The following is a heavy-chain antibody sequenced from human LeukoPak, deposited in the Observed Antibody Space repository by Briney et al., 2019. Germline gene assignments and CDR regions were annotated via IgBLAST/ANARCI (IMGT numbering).Heavy chain of an antibody. V-gene: IGHV1-69*16. CDR2: IIPMLGTA. D-gene: IGHD3/OR15-3a*01. Sequence: SVKVSCKASGGSLSDYTISWVRQAPGQGLEWMGGIIPMLGTAKYAQNFQGRVTITTDDSSSTVYMVLSSLRFEDTASYFCARDGLLTRTGMDVWGKGTTVTVSS. CDR1: GGSLSDYT. J-gene: IGHJ6*03. CDR3: ARDGLLTRTGMDV.